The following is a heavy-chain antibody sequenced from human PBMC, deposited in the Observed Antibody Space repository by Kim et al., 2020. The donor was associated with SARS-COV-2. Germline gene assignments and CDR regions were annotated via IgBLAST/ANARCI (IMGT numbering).Heavy chain of an antibody. CDR3: ARGNTIFGVDEYYFDY. V-gene: IGHV1-69*01. Sequence: KFQGRDTITADESTSTAYMGLSSLRSEDTAVYYCARGNTIFGVDEYYFDYWGQGTLVTVSS. J-gene: IGHJ4*02. D-gene: IGHD3-3*01.